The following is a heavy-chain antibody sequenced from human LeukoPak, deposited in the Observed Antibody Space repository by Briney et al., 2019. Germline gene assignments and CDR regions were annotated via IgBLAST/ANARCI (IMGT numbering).Heavy chain of an antibody. V-gene: IGHV1-2*06. CDR1: GYTFTDFY. J-gene: IGHJ4*02. CDR3: ARDESMFYGDYFDD. D-gene: IGHD4-17*01. CDR2: INPNSGYT. Sequence: GASVKVSCNTSGYTFTDFYIHWVRLAPGQGLEWMGRINPNSGYTKYLQKFQGRVTVSRDTSINTAYMDLTGLTSDDTAIYYCARDESMFYGDYFDDWGQGTLVTVSS.